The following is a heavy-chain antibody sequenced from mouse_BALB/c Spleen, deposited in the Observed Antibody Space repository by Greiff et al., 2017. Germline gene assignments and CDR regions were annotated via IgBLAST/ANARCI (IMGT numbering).Heavy chain of an antibody. D-gene: IGHD2-1*01. Sequence: EVQGVESGGGLVQPGGSLRLSCATSGFTFTDYYMSWVRQPPGKALEWLGFIRNKANGYTTEYSASVKGRFTISRDNSQSILYLQMNTLRAEDSATYYCARERGGNYLYYFDYWGQGTTLTVSS. J-gene: IGHJ2*01. V-gene: IGHV7-3*02. CDR2: IRNKANGYTT. CDR1: GFTFTDYY. CDR3: ARERGGNYLYYFDY.